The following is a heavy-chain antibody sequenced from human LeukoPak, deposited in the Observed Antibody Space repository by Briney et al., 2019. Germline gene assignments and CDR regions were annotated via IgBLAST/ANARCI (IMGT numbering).Heavy chain of an antibody. Sequence: RGSLRLSCAASGVTFSGHAMSWVRQAPGKGLKWLSTITGGAENTYYADSVKGRFTISRDNSKNTVYLQMNSLRAEDTAVYYCAKVLSGSQDYWGQGTLVTVFS. J-gene: IGHJ4*02. V-gene: IGHV3-23*01. CDR1: GVTFSGHA. D-gene: IGHD1-26*01. CDR2: ITGGAENT. CDR3: AKVLSGSQDY.